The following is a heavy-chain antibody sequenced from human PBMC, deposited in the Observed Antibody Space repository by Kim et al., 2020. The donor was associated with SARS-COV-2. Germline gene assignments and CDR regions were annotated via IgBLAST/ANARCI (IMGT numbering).Heavy chain of an antibody. V-gene: IGHV3-23*01. CDR2: TSDSGDTT. J-gene: IGHJ4*02. CDR3: AKENIAKAGLSFDY. D-gene: IGHD6-13*01. CDR1: GFTFSTYA. Sequence: GSLRLSCVASGFTFSTYAMTWVRQAPGKGLEWVSFTSDSGDTTNYADSVKGRFTISRDNSKNTLYLQMNSLKVEDTAVYYCAKENIAKAGLSFDYWGQGTLVTVSS.